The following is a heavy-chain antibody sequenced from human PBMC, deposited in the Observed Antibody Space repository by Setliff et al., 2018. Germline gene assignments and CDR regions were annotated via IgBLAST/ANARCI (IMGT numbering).Heavy chain of an antibody. CDR2: IKSKTDGGTT. J-gene: IGHJ4*02. D-gene: IGHD6-13*01. Sequence: PGGSLRLSCAASGFTFSNAWMSWVRQAPGKGLEWVGRIKSKTDGGTTDYAAPVKGRFTISRDDSKNTLYLQMNSLKIEDTAVYYCTTAPLAAASTCWGQGTLVTVSS. V-gene: IGHV3-15*01. CDR1: GFTFSNAW. CDR3: TTAPLAAASTC.